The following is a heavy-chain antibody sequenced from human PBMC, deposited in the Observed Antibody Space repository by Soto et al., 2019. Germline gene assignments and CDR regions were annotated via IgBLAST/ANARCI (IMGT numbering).Heavy chain of an antibody. J-gene: IGHJ4*02. D-gene: IGHD3-22*01. CDR3: AVPTGIEVTGPDY. V-gene: IGHV3-23*01. CDR2: ISGSGDST. Sequence: EVQLLESGGGLVQPGGSLRLSCAASGFTFSSYAMSWVRQAPGKGLQWVSAISGSGDSTYYVDSVKGRFTISRDNSKNTLHLQMNSLRAEDTAVYYCAVPTGIEVTGPDYWGRGTLVTVSS. CDR1: GFTFSSYA.